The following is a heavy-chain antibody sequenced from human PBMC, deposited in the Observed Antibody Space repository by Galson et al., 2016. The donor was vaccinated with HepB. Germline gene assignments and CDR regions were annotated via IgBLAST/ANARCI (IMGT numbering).Heavy chain of an antibody. Sequence: SLRLSCAASGFTFSTYGMNWVRQAPGKGLEWVSYISSSSSSIYYADSVKGRFTISRDNAKNSLYLQMNSLRDEDTAVYYCATQYCSGGSCYSAAPGYWYFDLWGRGTLVTVSS. D-gene: IGHD2-15*01. CDR3: ATQYCSGGSCYSAAPGYWYFDL. J-gene: IGHJ2*01. CDR2: ISSSSSSI. V-gene: IGHV3-48*02. CDR1: GFTFSTYG.